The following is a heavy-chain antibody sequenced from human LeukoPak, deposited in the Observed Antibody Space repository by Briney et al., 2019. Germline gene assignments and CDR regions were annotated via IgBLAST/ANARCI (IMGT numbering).Heavy chain of an antibody. CDR1: GFTFSSYD. Sequence: PGGSLRLSCAASGFTFSSYDMSWVRQAPGKGLEWVSAIGRSGGSTWYADSVKGRFTISRDNSKNTLYLQMNSLRAEDTAVYYCARVIGDRFSVNGMDVWGQGTTVTVSS. D-gene: IGHD3-3*01. CDR3: ARVIGDRFSVNGMDV. V-gene: IGHV3-23*01. CDR2: IGRSGGST. J-gene: IGHJ6*02.